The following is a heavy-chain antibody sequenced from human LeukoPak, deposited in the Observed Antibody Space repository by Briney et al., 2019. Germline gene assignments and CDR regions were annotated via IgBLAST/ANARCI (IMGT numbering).Heavy chain of an antibody. J-gene: IGHJ6*03. D-gene: IGHD3-22*01. CDR3: ARAPTKGLEWLILHQPYYYYMDV. CDR1: GYTFTSYD. CDR2: MNPNSGNT. V-gene: IGHV1-8*01. Sequence: GASVKVSCKASGYTFTSYDINWVRQATGQGLEWMGWMNPNSGNTGYAQKFQGRVTMTRNTSISTAYMELSSLRSEDTAVYYCARAPTKGLEWLILHQPYYYYMDVWGKGTTVTISS.